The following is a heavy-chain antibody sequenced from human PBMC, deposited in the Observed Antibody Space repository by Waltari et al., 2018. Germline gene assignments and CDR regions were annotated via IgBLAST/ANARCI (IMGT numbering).Heavy chain of an antibody. J-gene: IGHJ6*02. V-gene: IGHV3-30-3*01. CDR3: ARAMVEDGMDV. Sequence: QVQLVESGGGVVQPGRSLRLSCAASGFTFSSYAMHWVRQAPGKGLEWVAVISYDGSNKYYADSVKGRFTISRDNSKNTLYLQMNSLRAEDTAVDYCARAMVEDGMDVWGQGTTVTVSS. CDR2: ISYDGSNK. D-gene: IGHD3-10*01. CDR1: GFTFSSYA.